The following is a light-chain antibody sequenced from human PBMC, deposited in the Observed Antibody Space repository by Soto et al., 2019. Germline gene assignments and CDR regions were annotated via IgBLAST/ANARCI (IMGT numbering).Light chain of an antibody. CDR1: QVISTW. V-gene: IGKV1D-12*01. CDR2: GAS. J-gene: IGKJ5*01. CDR3: QQAISFRIS. Sequence: DLQMTQSPSSVSASVGARVPITCRASQVISTWLAWYQQKPGQAPKLLIYGASSLQSVVPSRFSGSRSGTDFTVTISNLQPEDCGTYYCQQAISFRISSDHGTRLDI.